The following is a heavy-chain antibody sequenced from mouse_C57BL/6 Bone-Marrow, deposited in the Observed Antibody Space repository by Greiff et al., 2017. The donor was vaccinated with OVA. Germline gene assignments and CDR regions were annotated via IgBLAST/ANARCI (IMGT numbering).Heavy chain of an antibody. D-gene: IGHD1-1*01. CDR3: AKKDSSSPDWYFDV. Sequence: VKLVESGPGLVQPSQSLSITCTVSGYSLTSYGVHWVSQSPGKGLEWLGVIWSGGSTDYNAAFLSRLSISKDNSKRQVFCKMNSLQADDTAIYYCAKKDSSSPDWYFDVWGTGTTVTVSS. CDR2: IWSGGST. CDR1: GYSLTSYG. J-gene: IGHJ1*03. V-gene: IGHV2-5*01.